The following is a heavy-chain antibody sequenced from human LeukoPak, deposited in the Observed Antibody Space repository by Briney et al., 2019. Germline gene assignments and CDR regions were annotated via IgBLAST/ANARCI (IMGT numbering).Heavy chain of an antibody. CDR1: GGTFSSYA. CDR3: ARVGGDY. V-gene: IGHV1-46*01. CDR2: INPSGGST. J-gene: IGHJ4*02. D-gene: IGHD1-26*01. Sequence: GSSAKVSCKASGGTFSSYAISWVRQAPGQGLEWMGIINPSGGSTSYAQKFQGRVTMTRDMSTSTVYMELSSLRSEDTAVYYCARVGGDYWGQGTLVTVSS.